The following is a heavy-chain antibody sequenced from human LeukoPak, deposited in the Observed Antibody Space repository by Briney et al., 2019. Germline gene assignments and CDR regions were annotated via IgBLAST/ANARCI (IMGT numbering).Heavy chain of an antibody. J-gene: IGHJ5*02. CDR3: ARDRGRRILFRWSGGWFDP. CDR1: GGSISSYY. CDR2: IYYSGST. Sequence: SETLSLTCTVSGGSISSYYWSWIRQPPGKGLEWIGYIYYSGSTNYNPSLKSRVTISVDTSKNQFSLKLSSVTAADTAVYYCARDRGRRILFRWSGGWFDPWGQGTLVTVSS. V-gene: IGHV4-59*12. D-gene: IGHD3-16*01.